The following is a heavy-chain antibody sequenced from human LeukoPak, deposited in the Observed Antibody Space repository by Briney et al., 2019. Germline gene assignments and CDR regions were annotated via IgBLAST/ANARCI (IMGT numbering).Heavy chain of an antibody. D-gene: IGHD3-22*01. CDR3: ARYYDSSGYYYGPDY. V-gene: IGHV1-18*01. CDR2: ISAYNGNT. CDR1: GYTFTSYG. J-gene: IGHJ4*02. Sequence: ASVKVSCKASGYTFTSYGISWVRQAPGQGLEWMGWISAYNGNTNYAQKLQGRVTMTTDTSTSTAYMELRSLRSDDTAVYYCARYYDSSGYYYGPDYWSQGTLVTVSS.